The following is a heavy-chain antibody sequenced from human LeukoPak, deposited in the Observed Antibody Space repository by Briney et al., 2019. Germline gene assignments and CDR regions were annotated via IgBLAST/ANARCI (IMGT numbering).Heavy chain of an antibody. J-gene: IGHJ4*02. CDR2: INHSGST. D-gene: IGHD3-22*01. V-gene: IGHV4-34*01. CDR3: ARGGDSSGYPNDY. CDR1: GGSFSGYY. Sequence: PSETLSLTCAAYGGSFSGYYWSWIRQPPGKGLEWIGEINHSGSTNYNPSLKSRVTISVDTSKNQFSLKLSSVTAADTAVYYCARGGDSSGYPNDYWGQGTLVTVSS.